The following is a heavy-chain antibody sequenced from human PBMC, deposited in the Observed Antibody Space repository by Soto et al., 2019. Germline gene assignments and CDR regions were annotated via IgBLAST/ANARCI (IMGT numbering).Heavy chain of an antibody. V-gene: IGHV4-59*01. CDR1: GDSISTFY. CDR2: VYYTGST. J-gene: IGHJ4*02. CDR3: ARGRTVRNYADDSSDYFYFFDY. Sequence: PSETLSLTCTVSGDSISTFYWGWMRQSPGKELEWIGYVYYTGSTNYNPSLKSRVTISVDRSKNQFSLKLTSANAADTAVYYCARGRTVRNYADDSSDYFYFFDYWGQGXQVTVHS. D-gene: IGHD3-22*01.